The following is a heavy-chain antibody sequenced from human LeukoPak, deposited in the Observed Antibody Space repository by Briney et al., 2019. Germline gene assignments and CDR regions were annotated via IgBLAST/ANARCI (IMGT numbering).Heavy chain of an antibody. CDR3: AKGGVVPAAISDY. J-gene: IGHJ4*02. D-gene: IGHD2-2*02. Sequence: PGGSLRLSCAASGFTFNNYAMSWVRQAPGKGLEWVSAISGSGGSTYYADSVKGRFTISRDNSKNTLYLQMNSLRAEDTAVYYCAKGGVVPAAISDYWGQGTLVTVSS. CDR1: GFTFNNYA. CDR2: ISGSGGST. V-gene: IGHV3-23*01.